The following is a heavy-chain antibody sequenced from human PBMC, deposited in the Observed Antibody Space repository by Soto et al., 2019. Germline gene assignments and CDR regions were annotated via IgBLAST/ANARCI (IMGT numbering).Heavy chain of an antibody. CDR2: IYPGDSDT. Sequence: PGESLRISCKGSGYSFTSYWIGWVRQMPGKGLEWMGIIYPGDSDTRYSPSFQGQVTISADKSISTAYLQWSSLKASDTAMYYCARLQRGYSYGSFRPGSYYYDSSGYYYLGYFDYWGQGTLVTVSS. V-gene: IGHV5-51*01. CDR1: GYSFTSYW. J-gene: IGHJ4*02. D-gene: IGHD3-22*01. CDR3: ARLQRGYSYGSFRPGSYYYDSSGYYYLGYFDY.